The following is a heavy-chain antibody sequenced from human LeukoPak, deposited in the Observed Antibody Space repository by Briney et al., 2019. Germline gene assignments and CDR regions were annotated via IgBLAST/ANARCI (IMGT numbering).Heavy chain of an antibody. J-gene: IGHJ4*02. D-gene: IGHD6-13*01. CDR2: IYTSGST. CDR3: AGSYSSSWYTVEFHY. CDR1: GGSISSGSYY. V-gene: IGHV4-61*02. Sequence: SQTLSLTCTVSGGSISSGSYYWSWIRQPAGKGLEWIGRIYTSGSTNYNPSLKSRVTMSVDTSKNQFSLKLSSVTAADTAVYYCAGSYSSSWYTVEFHYWGQGTLVTVSS.